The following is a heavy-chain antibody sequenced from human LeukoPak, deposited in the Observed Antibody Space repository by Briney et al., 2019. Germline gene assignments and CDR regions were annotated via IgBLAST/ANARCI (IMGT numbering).Heavy chain of an antibody. CDR2: ISYDGSNK. J-gene: IGHJ4*02. V-gene: IGHV3-30*03. D-gene: IGHD3-22*01. Sequence: GGSLRLSCAASGFTFSSYEMNWVRQAPGKGLEWVAVISYDGSNKYYADSVKGRFTISRDNSKNTLYLQMNSLRAEDTAVYYCARGPRFAIRLIVVVTKGHFDYWGQGTLVTVSS. CDR3: ARGPRFAIRLIVVVTKGHFDY. CDR1: GFTFSSYE.